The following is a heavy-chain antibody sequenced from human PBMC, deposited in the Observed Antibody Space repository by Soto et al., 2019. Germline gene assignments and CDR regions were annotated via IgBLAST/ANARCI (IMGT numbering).Heavy chain of an antibody. CDR2: IIPIFGTA. V-gene: IGHV1-69*01. CDR1: GGTFSSYA. Sequence: QVQLVQSGAEVKKPGSSVKVSCKASGGTFSSYAISWVRQAPGQGLEWMGGIIPIFGTANYAQKFRGRVTITADESTSTAYIELSSLRSEDTAVYYCARDNSGGTLRFLEWLLLYWGQGTLVTVSS. CDR3: ARDNSGGTLRFLEWLLLY. D-gene: IGHD3-3*01. J-gene: IGHJ4*02.